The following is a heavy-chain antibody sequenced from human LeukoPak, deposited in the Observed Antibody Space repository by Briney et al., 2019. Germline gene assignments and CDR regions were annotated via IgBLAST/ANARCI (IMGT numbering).Heavy chain of an antibody. CDR2: IRNDGSNH. CDR1: GFTFSHHG. J-gene: IGHJ4*02. D-gene: IGHD5-12*01. V-gene: IGHV3-30*02. CDR3: AKWGTNIVATRTERD. Sequence: GGSLRLSCAASGFTFSHHGMHWVRQAPGKGLEWVAFIRNDGSNHYYADSVKGRFTISRDNSKNNVYLQMNSLRAEDTAVYYCAKWGTNIVATRTERDRGQGTLVAVSS.